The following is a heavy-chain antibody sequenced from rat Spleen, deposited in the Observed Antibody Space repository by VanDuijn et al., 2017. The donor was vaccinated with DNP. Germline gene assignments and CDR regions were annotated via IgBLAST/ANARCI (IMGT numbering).Heavy chain of an antibody. Sequence: EVQLVESGGGLVQPGRSLKLSCVASGFPFNNHWMTWIRQVPGKGLEWVASITPGGGNTYFPDSVKGRFTISRNNAKNTLYLQMDSLRSEDTATYYCARGIITTLAYWSFDFWGPGTMVTVSS. CDR1: GFPFNNHW. V-gene: IGHV5-31*01. CDR3: ARGIITTLAYWSFDF. D-gene: IGHD1-6*01. CDR2: ITPGGGNT. J-gene: IGHJ1*01.